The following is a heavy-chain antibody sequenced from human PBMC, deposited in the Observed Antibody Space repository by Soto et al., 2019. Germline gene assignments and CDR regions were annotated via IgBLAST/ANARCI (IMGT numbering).Heavy chain of an antibody. D-gene: IGHD2-2*01. CDR2: IYYSGST. CDR3: ASPFTYCSSNSCYAF. J-gene: IGHJ4*02. CDR1: GGSISSSSYY. Sequence: QLQLQESGPGLVKPSETLSLTCTVSGGSISSSSYYWDWIRQPPGKGLEWIGSIYYSGSTYYNPSLKSRVTISVDTSKNQFYLKLSSVTAADTAVYYCASPFTYCSSNSCYAFWCQGTLVTVSS. V-gene: IGHV4-39*01.